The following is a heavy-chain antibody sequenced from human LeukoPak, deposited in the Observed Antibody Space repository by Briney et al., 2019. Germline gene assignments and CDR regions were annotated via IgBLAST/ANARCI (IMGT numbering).Heavy chain of an antibody. J-gene: IGHJ4*02. Sequence: SVKVSCKASGGTFSSYAISWVRQAPGQGLXXXXXXXXIFGTANYAQXXXGRXTITADESTSTAYMELSSLRSEDTAVYYCARAGIAVAANTPNFDYWGQGTLVTVSS. V-gene: IGHV1-69*01. D-gene: IGHD6-19*01. CDR1: GGTFSSYA. CDR3: ARAGIAVAANTPNFDY. CDR2: XXXIFGTA.